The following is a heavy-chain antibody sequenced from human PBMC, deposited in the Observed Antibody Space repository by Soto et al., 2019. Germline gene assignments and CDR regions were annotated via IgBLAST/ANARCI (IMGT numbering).Heavy chain of an antibody. Sequence: SVKVSCKASGGTFSSYAISWVRQAPGQGLEWMGGIIPIFGTANYAQKFQGRVTITADESTSTAYMELSSLRSEDTAVYYCAREDYDFWSGYPWFDPWGQGTLVTVSS. CDR2: IIPIFGTA. V-gene: IGHV1-69*13. CDR3: AREDYDFWSGYPWFDP. D-gene: IGHD3-3*01. CDR1: GGTFSSYA. J-gene: IGHJ5*02.